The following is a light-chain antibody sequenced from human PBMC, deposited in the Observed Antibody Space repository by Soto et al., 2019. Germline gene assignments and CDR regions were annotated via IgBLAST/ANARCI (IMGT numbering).Light chain of an antibody. CDR1: QSISRN. CDR3: QQSYTTASIT. V-gene: IGKV1-39*01. J-gene: IGKJ5*01. Sequence: DIQMTQSPSSLSASVGDRVTITCRASQSISRNLNWYQHKPGKAPKLLIYAASSLQNGVPSRFSGGGSVTEFTLSISSLQPEDFGTYYWQQSYTTASITFGQGTRLEIK. CDR2: AAS.